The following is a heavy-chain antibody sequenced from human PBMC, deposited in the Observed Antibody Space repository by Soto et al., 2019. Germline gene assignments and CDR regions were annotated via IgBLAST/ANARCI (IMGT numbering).Heavy chain of an antibody. Sequence: QVQLQQWGAGLVKPSETLSLSCAVYGQSFSGHYWAWIRQPPGKGLAWIGEINESGSTYYNPSLKSRVTISTDTSKNQFSLKLSSVSAADTAAYFCARGSGIVALPGELEDVKYDYWGQGTLVNVSS. J-gene: IGHJ4*02. CDR2: INESGST. CDR1: GQSFSGHY. D-gene: IGHD1-1*01. V-gene: IGHV4-34*01. CDR3: ARGSGIVALPGELEDVKYDY.